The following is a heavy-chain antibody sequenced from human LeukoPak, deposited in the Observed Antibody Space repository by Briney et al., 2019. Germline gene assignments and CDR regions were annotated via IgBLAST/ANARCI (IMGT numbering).Heavy chain of an antibody. V-gene: IGHV3-74*01. J-gene: IGHJ4*02. CDR1: GFTFTTYV. D-gene: IGHD2-2*01. Sequence: GGSLRLSCEASGFTFTTYVMHWVRQAPGKGPMWVSRISHDGTVTSYADSVKGRFTVSRDNAKNTLFLQINSLRAEDTAVYYCARDHGGVVVPAAIGYWGQGTLVTVSS. CDR2: ISHDGTVT. CDR3: ARDHGGVVVPAAIGY.